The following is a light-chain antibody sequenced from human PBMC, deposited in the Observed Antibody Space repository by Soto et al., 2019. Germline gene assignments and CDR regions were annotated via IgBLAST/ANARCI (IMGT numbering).Light chain of an antibody. CDR2: AAS. J-gene: IGKJ1*01. Sequence: EIVMTQSPATLSVSPGQRATLSCRASQSVSISLAWYQQKPGQAPSLLIYAASTRATGIPDRFSGSGSGTDFTLTISRLEPEDFAVYYCQQYGSSGTFGQGTKVDIK. CDR1: QSVSIS. CDR3: QQYGSSGT. V-gene: IGKV3-20*01.